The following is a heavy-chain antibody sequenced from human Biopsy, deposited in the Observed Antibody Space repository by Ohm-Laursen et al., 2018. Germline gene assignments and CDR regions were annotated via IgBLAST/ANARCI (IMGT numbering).Heavy chain of an antibody. Sequence: SQRLSCSASGFTFSSYGMHWVRQAPGKGLEWVAAIWYDGSNKNYADSVKGRFTISRDNSKNTLYLQMNSLRGEDTAVYYCAKCMTGGSNYYFHHCGQGTLVTVSS. D-gene: IGHD2-8*01. J-gene: IGHJ4*02. V-gene: IGHV3-33*06. CDR3: AKCMTGGSNYYFHH. CDR2: IWYDGSNK. CDR1: GFTFSSYG.